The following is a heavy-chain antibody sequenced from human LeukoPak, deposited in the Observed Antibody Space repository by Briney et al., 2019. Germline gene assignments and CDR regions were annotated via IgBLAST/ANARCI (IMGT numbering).Heavy chain of an antibody. V-gene: IGHV3-11*01. CDR3: ASMGYYYDSSGYYRY. J-gene: IGHJ4*02. Sequence: PGGSLRLSCAASGFTFNNYAMSWIRQAPGKGLEWVSYISSSGSTIYYADSVKGRFTISRDNAKNSLYLQMNSLRAEDTAVYYCASMGYYYDSSGYYRYWGQGTLVTVSS. D-gene: IGHD3-22*01. CDR1: GFTFNNYA. CDR2: ISSSGSTI.